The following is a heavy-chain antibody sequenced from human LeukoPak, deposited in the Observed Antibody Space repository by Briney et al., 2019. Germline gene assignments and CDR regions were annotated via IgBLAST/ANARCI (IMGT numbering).Heavy chain of an antibody. D-gene: IGHD1-7*01. CDR3: SNWIYSNSY. V-gene: IGHV3-7*01. CDR1: GFTFTSYW. Sequence: PGGSLRLSCAASGFTFTSYWMAWVRQAPVRGLEWVANINPDGDGEYYLDSVRGRFTISRDNAKNSLYLQMSSLRAEDTAVYFCSNWIYSNSYWGQGTLVTVSS. J-gene: IGHJ4*02. CDR2: INPDGDGE.